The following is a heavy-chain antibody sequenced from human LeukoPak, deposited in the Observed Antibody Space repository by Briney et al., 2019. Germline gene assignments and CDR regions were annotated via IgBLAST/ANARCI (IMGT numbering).Heavy chain of an antibody. V-gene: IGHV4-30-2*01. CDR3: ASSLWGFFDY. Sequence: SQTLSHTCAVSGGSISSGGYSWSWIRQPPGKGLEWIGYIYHSGSTYYNPSLKSRVTISVDRSKNQFSLKLSSVTAADTAVYYCASSLWGFFDYWGQGTLVTVSS. CDR2: IYHSGST. CDR1: GGSISSGGYS. D-gene: IGHD3-16*01. J-gene: IGHJ4*02.